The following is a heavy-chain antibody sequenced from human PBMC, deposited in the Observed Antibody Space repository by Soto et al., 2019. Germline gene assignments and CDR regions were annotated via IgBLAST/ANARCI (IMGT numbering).Heavy chain of an antibody. CDR1: GFTFNYYD. V-gene: IGHV3-23*01. J-gene: IGHJ4*02. D-gene: IGHD3-16*01. CDR3: ATSSERLSLVTLGGLIPLGFDY. Sequence: EAQLLESGGGLVQPGWSLRLSCVASGFTFNYYDVTWVRRAPGQGLDWGSTISDTGRDTYFGDSVRGRFSISRDKSRNAVYLQMHSLTVDDTALYYCATSSERLSLVTLGGLIPLGFDYWGQGILVTVSS. CDR2: ISDTGRDT.